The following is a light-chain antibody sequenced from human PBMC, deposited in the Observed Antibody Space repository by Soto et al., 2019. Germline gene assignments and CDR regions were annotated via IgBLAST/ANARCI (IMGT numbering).Light chain of an antibody. CDR3: CSYAGGSTWV. CDR1: SCDVGSYNL. CDR2: EGS. Sequence: QSALTQPASVSGSPGQSITISCTGTSCDVGSYNLVCWYQHHPGKAPKLMIYEGSKRPSGVSNRFSGSKSGSMASLIISGLQAEDEADYYCCSYAGGSTWVFGGGTKLTVL. J-gene: IGLJ3*02. V-gene: IGLV2-23*01.